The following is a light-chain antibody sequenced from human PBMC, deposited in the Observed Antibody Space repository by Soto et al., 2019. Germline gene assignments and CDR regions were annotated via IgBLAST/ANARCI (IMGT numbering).Light chain of an antibody. CDR1: QSVNNN. J-gene: IGKJ4*01. Sequence: EIVMTQSPATLSVSPGERATLSCRASQSVNNNLAWYQQKPGQAPRLLIYGASARATGIPARFSGSGSGTEXXXXXSSLQSEDFAVYYCQQYNNWPLTFGGGTKVEIK. V-gene: IGKV3-15*01. CDR2: GAS. CDR3: QQYNNWPLT.